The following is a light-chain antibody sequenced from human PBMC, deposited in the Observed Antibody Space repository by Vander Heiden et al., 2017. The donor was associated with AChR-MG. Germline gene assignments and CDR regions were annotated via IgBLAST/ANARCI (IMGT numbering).Light chain of an antibody. J-gene: IGLJ3*02. CDR3: AAWYESLSGPWV. CDR2: RNN. V-gene: IGLV1-47*01. CDR1: SSTIGSNY. Sequence: QSVLTQPPSASGSPGQRVTISFSGSSSTIGSNYVYWYQQLPGTAPKLRIYRNNQRPSGVPDRFSGSKSGTSASLAISGPRSEDEADYYGAAWYESLSGPWVFGGGTKL.